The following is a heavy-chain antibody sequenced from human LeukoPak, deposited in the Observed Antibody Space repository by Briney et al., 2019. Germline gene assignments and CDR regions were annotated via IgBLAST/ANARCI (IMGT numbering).Heavy chain of an antibody. CDR2: ISAYNGNT. CDR3: ARDSGEYYGSGTFDY. CDR1: GGTFSSYA. J-gene: IGHJ4*02. Sequence: ASVKVSCKASGGTFSSYAISWVRQAPGQGLEWMGWISAYNGNTNYAQKLQGRVTMTTDTSTSTAYMELRSLRSDDTAVYYCARDSGEYYGSGTFDYWGQGTLVTVSS. V-gene: IGHV1-18*01. D-gene: IGHD3-10*01.